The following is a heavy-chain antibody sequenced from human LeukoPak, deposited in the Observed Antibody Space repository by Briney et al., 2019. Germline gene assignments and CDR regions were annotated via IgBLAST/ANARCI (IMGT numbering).Heavy chain of an antibody. CDR3: EGRATVTMYYYYMDV. J-gene: IGHJ6*03. CDR2: ISGSGGGT. D-gene: IGHD4-17*01. CDR1: LFTFSRYG. V-gene: IGHV3-23*01. Sequence: GGTLRLSCAAPLFTFSRYGMSCVRQAPGKGLEWVSHISGSGGGTYYADSVKGGFTLSRDNSKNTLYLQMNSLRAEDTAVYYCEGRATVTMYYYYMDVWGKGTTVTISS.